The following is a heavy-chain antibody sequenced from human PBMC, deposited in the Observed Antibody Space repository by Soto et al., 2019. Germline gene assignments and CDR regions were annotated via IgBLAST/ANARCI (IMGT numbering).Heavy chain of an antibody. Sequence: GGSLRLSCAASGFTFSSYAMSWVRHVPGKGLEWVGRIKSRALGGTTDFAAHIRGRFAITRDDSRNVAYMQMNSLHTEDTAIYYCTTDSYSSMVVVRFDFWGHGSLVTVSS. V-gene: IGHV3-15*01. CDR1: GFTFSSYA. CDR2: IKSRALGGTT. D-gene: IGHD2-15*01. J-gene: IGHJ4*01. CDR3: TTDSYSSMVVVRFDF.